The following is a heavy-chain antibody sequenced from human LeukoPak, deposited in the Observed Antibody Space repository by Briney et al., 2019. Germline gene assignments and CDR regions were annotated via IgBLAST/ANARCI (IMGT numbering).Heavy chain of an antibody. CDR1: GGTFSSYA. V-gene: IGHV1-69*05. J-gene: IGHJ4*02. D-gene: IGHD2-2*01. CDR2: IIPIFGTA. Sequence: ASVKVSCKASGGTFSSYAISWVRQAPGQGLEWMGGIIPIFGTANYAQKFQGGVTITTDESTSTAYMELRSLRSDDTAVYYCARVGHCSSTSCYPPFDYWGQGTLVTVSS. CDR3: ARVGHCSSTSCYPPFDY.